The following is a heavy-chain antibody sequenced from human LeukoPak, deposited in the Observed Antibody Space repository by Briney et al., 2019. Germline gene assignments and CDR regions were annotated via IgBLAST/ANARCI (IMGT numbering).Heavy chain of an antibody. J-gene: IGHJ4*02. CDR2: IYSGGST. CDR3: AREMDCSGGSSYDY. Sequence: PGGSLRLSCAASGFTVSSNYMSWVHQAPGKGLEWVSVIYSGGSTYYADSVKGRFTISRDNSKNTLYLQMNSLRAEDTAVYYCAREMDCSGGSSYDYWGQETLVTVSS. D-gene: IGHD2-15*01. CDR1: GFTVSSNY. V-gene: IGHV3-66*01.